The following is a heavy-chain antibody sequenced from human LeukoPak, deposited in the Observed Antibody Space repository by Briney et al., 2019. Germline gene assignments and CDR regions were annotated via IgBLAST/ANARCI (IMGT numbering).Heavy chain of an antibody. CDR1: DGSINSYF. CDR3: ARLLVVESRFDP. V-gene: IGHV4-4*07. Sequence: SETLSLTRTVSDGSINSYFWSWIRQPAGKGLEYIGRIYASGSTNYNPSLKSRVTMSVDTSKNQFSLKLTSVTAADTAVYYCARLLVVESRFDPWGQGTLVTVSS. CDR2: IYASGST. J-gene: IGHJ5*02. D-gene: IGHD2-15*01.